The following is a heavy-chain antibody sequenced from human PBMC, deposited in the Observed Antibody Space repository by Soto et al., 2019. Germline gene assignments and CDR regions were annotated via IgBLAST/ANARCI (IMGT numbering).Heavy chain of an antibody. CDR3: ARESEDLTSNFDY. J-gene: IGHJ4*02. V-gene: IGHV3-21*06. CDR1: GFTFTRYS. CDR2: ISSTTNYI. Sequence: PGGSLRLSCAASGFTFTRYSMNWVRQAPGKGLEWVSSISSTTNYIYYGDSMKGRFTISRDNAKNSLYLEMNSLRAEDTAVYSCARESEDLTSNFDYRGQGTLVTISS.